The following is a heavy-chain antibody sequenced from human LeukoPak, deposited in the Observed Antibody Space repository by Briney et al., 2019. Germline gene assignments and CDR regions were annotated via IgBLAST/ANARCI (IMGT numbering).Heavy chain of an antibody. Sequence: GGSLRLSCAASGFTFSRYGMHWVRQAPGKGLEWVAVISYDGSNKYYADSVKGRFTISRDNSKNTLYLQMNSLRAEDTAVYYCAKDGGVGAFDIWGQGTMVTVSS. CDR2: ISYDGSNK. CDR1: GFTFSRYG. CDR3: AKDGGVGAFDI. D-gene: IGHD3-16*01. J-gene: IGHJ3*02. V-gene: IGHV3-30*18.